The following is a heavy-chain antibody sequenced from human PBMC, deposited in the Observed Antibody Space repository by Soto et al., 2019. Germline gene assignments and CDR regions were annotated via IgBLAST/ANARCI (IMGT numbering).Heavy chain of an antibody. CDR3: AISSSEYVDY. CDR1: GYTFTGYY. CDR2: INPNSGGT. V-gene: IGHV1-2*04. J-gene: IGHJ4*02. Sequence: QVQLVQSGAEVKKPGASVKVSCKASGYTFTGYYMHWVRQAPGQGLEWMGWINPNSGGTNYAQKLEGWVTMTRDTSISTAYMELSRLRSDDTAVYYCAISSSEYVDYWGQGTLVTVSS. D-gene: IGHD3-10*01.